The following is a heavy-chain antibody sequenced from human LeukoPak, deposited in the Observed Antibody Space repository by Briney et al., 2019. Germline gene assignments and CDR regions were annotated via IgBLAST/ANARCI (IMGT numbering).Heavy chain of an antibody. V-gene: IGHV3-64D*06. J-gene: IGHJ4*02. Sequence: GRSLRLSCSASGFTFSSYAMHWVRQAPGKGLEYVSAISSNGGSTYYADSVKGRFTISRDNSKNTLYLQMSSLRAEDTAVYYCVKALTTVTTAFDYWGQGTLVTVSS. CDR3: VKALTTVTTAFDY. CDR1: GFTFSSYA. D-gene: IGHD4-17*01. CDR2: ISSNGGST.